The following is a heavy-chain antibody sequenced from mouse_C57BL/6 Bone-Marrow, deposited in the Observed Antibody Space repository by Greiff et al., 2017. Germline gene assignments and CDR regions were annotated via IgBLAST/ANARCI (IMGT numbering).Heavy chain of an antibody. Sequence: VQLQQPGAELVKPGASVKLSCKASGYTFTSYWMHWVKQRPGRGLEWIGRIDPNSGGPKYNEKFKSKATLSVDKPSSTAYMPLSSLTSEDSAVYYCAHGNYFYWYFAVWGTGTTVTVSS. CDR2: IDPNSGGP. V-gene: IGHV1-72*01. CDR3: AHGNYFYWYFAV. D-gene: IGHD2-1*01. CDR1: GYTFTSYW. J-gene: IGHJ1*03.